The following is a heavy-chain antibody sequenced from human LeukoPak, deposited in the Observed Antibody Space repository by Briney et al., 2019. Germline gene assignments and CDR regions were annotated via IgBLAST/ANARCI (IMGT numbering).Heavy chain of an antibody. CDR1: GGSISSSSYY. CDR3: ARGPVVVTAIGLGWFDP. CDR2: INYSGTT. V-gene: IGHV4-39*02. J-gene: IGHJ5*02. Sequence: SETLSLTCSVSGGSISSSSYYWGWIRQPPGKGLEWIGSINYSGTTYYNPSLKSRVTVSVDTSKNHFSLKLSSVTAADTAVYYCARGPVVVTAIGLGWFDPWGQGTLVTVSS. D-gene: IGHD2-21*02.